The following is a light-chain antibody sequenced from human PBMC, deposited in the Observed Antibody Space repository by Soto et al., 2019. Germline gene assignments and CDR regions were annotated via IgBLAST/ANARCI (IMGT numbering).Light chain of an antibody. Sequence: DIQMTQSPSTLSASVGDRVTITCRASQSISSWLAWYQQKPGKAPKLLIYRASNLESGVPSRFTGSGSGTEFTLTLSSLQPDDFTTYYCQQYKSSILTFGPGTKVDIK. CDR1: QSISSW. CDR3: QQYKSSILT. J-gene: IGKJ3*01. CDR2: RAS. V-gene: IGKV1-5*03.